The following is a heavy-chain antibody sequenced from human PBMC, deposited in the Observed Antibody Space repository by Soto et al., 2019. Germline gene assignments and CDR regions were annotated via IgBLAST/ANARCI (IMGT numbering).Heavy chain of an antibody. CDR3: ARGWIRSEGIDY. J-gene: IGHJ4*02. Sequence: QVQLVQSGAEVKKPGSSVKVSCKASGGTFSSYSISWVRQAPGQGLEWMGRIIPILDIANYAQKFQDRVTITADKATITAYLEVNNLRSEDTAVYYCARGWIRSEGIDYWGQGTLVTVSS. CDR1: GGTFSSYS. CDR2: IIPILDIA. D-gene: IGHD5-18*01. V-gene: IGHV1-69*02.